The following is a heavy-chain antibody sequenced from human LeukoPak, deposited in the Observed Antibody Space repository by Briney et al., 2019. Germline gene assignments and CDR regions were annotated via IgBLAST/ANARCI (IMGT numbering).Heavy chain of an antibody. Sequence: GGSLRLSCVASGFTFSSYAMHWVRQTPGKGLEYVSGINSNGGSTHYANSVKGRFTISRDNAKNSLYLQMNSLRAEDTAVYYCARGTYTPGPWGQGTLVTVSS. CDR3: ARGTYTPGP. CDR2: INSNGGST. D-gene: IGHD1-1*01. J-gene: IGHJ5*02. CDR1: GFTFSSYA. V-gene: IGHV3-64*01.